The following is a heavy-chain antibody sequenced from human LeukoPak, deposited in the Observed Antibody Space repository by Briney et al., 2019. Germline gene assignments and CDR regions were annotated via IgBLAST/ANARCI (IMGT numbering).Heavy chain of an antibody. V-gene: IGHV3-30*02. J-gene: IGHJ6*03. CDR2: IRYDGSNK. CDR3: ARYGQEPAAPGYYYSYFMDV. D-gene: IGHD2-2*01. CDR1: GVTFSSYG. Sequence: VGTLRLSCAASGVTFSSYGMHWVRQAPGKGLEWGAFIRYDGSNKYYADSVTGRFTISRDNSKNTLYLQMNSLRAEDTAVYYCARYGQEPAAPGYYYSYFMDVWGKGTTVTISS.